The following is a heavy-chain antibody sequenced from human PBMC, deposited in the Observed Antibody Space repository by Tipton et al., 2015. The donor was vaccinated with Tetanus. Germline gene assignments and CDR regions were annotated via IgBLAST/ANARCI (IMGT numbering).Heavy chain of an antibody. J-gene: IGHJ5*02. CDR1: GGSFSGYY. D-gene: IGHD3-3*01. CDR2: INRSGST. CDR3: ARAEAIFGGVIRFGWFDP. Sequence: TLSLTCAVYGGSFSGYYWSWIRQPPGKGLEWIGEINRSGSTNYNPSLKSRVTISVDTSKNQFSLRLSSVTAADTAVYYCARAEAIFGGVIRFGWFDPWGQGTLVTVSS. V-gene: IGHV4-34*01.